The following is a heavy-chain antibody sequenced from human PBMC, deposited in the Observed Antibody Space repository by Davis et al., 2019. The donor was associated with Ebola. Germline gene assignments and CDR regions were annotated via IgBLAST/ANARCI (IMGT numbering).Heavy chain of an antibody. Sequence: MPGGSLRLSCAVYGGSFSGYYWSWIRQPPGKGLEWIGEINHSGSTNYNPSLKSRITISVDTSKNQFSLKLSSVTAADTAVYYCARRHIVVVTAIDYWGQGTLVTVFS. V-gene: IGHV4-34*01. D-gene: IGHD2-21*02. J-gene: IGHJ4*02. CDR2: INHSGST. CDR3: ARRHIVVVTAIDY. CDR1: GGSFSGYY.